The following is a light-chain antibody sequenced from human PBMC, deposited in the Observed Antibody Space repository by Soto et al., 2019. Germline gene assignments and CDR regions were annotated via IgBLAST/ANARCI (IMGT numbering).Light chain of an antibody. V-gene: IGLV1-47*01. CDR1: SSNIGSNY. CDR3: AAWDDSLSGVL. J-gene: IGLJ2*01. CDR2: RSN. Sequence: QSVLTQPPSASGTPGQGITISCSGSSSNIGSNYVYWYQRLPGTAPKLLIYRSNQRPSGVPDRFSGSQSGTSASLAISGLRSEDEADYYCAAWDDSLSGVLFGGGTQLTVL.